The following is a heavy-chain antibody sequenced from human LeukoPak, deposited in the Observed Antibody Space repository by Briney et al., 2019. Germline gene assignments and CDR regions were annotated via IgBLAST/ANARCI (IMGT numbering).Heavy chain of an antibody. V-gene: IGHV5-51*01. CDR3: ARPLSGVIDY. CDR2: IYPGDSDT. Sequence: GESLKISCKGSGYSFANSGIGWVRQMPGKGLEWMGIIYPGDSDTRYSPSFQGQVTISADKSISTAYLQWSSLKASDTAMYYCARPLSGVIDYWGQGTLVTVSS. CDR1: GYSFANSG. J-gene: IGHJ4*02. D-gene: IGHD7-27*01.